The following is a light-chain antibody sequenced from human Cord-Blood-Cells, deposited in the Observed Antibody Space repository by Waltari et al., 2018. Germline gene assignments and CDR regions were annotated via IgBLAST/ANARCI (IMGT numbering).Light chain of an antibody. J-gene: IGKJ4*01. V-gene: IGKV1-5*03. CDR3: QQYNSYSPLT. CDR1: QSISSW. Sequence: DIQMTQSPSTLSASVGDRVTITCRASQSISSWLAWYQQQPGKAPKVLIYKASSLESGVPSRFSGSGSGTEFTLTISSLQPDDFATYYCQQYNSYSPLTFGGGTKVEIK. CDR2: KAS.